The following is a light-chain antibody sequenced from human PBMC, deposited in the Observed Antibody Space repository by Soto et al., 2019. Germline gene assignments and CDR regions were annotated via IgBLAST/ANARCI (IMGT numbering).Light chain of an antibody. Sequence: DIQMTQSPSTLSASVGDRVTITCRASQSISGWLAWYQQKPGKAPKLLIYKASSLESGVPSRFSGSGSGTEFSLTISSLQPDGFATYYRQQYDSYALTFGGGTKVEIK. V-gene: IGKV1-5*03. CDR2: KAS. J-gene: IGKJ4*01. CDR1: QSISGW. CDR3: QQYDSYALT.